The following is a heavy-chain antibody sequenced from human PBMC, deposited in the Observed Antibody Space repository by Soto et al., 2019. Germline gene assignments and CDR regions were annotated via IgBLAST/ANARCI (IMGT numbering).Heavy chain of an antibody. Sequence: GGSLRLSCAASGFTFSSYWMSWVRQAPGKGLEWVANIKQDGSEKYYVDSVKGRFTISRDNAKNSLYLQMNSLRAEDTAVYYCARGITYYYGSGSYYPGLYYYYMDVWGKGTTVTVSS. D-gene: IGHD3-10*01. CDR1: GFTFSSYW. CDR3: ARGITYYYGSGSYYPGLYYYYMDV. J-gene: IGHJ6*03. V-gene: IGHV3-7*01. CDR2: IKQDGSEK.